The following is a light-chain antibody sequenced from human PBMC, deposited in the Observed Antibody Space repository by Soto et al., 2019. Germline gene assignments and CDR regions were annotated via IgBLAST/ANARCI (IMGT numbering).Light chain of an antibody. Sequence: QSALTQPASVSGSPGQSITISCSGTSSDVGGYDYVSWYQQHPGRAPKLMIYDVSNRPSGVSDRFSGSKSGNTASLTISGLQAEDEADYYCSSFTSSSTLVTFGGGTKLTVL. V-gene: IGLV2-14*03. J-gene: IGLJ2*01. CDR1: SSDVGGYDY. CDR2: DVS. CDR3: SSFTSSSTLVT.